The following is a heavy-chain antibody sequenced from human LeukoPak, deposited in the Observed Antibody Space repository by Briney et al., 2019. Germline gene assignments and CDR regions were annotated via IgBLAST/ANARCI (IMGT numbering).Heavy chain of an antibody. CDR3: AKTGHYYDSSGYYFDY. Sequence: PGGSLRLSCTVSGFTVSSNSMSWVRQAPGKGLEWVSFIYSSVTHYSDSVKGRFTISRDNSKNTLYLQMNSPRAEDTAVYYCAKTGHYYDSSGYYFDYWGQGTLVTVSS. D-gene: IGHD3-22*01. CDR1: GFTVSSNS. J-gene: IGHJ4*02. V-gene: IGHV3-66*03. CDR2: IYSSVT.